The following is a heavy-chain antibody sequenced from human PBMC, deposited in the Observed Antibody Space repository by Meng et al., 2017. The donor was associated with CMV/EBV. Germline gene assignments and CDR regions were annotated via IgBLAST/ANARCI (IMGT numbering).Heavy chain of an antibody. CDR3: AHKGRRMAAAGINWFDP. Sequence: QIPLKESVSILSPPTLAAPRPCTFSGFSLCTSGVGVGWIRQPPGKALELLPLIYWDDDKRYSPSLKSRLTITKDTSKNQVVLTMTNMDPVDTATYYCAHKGRRMAAAGINWFDPWGQGTLVTVSS. J-gene: IGHJ5*02. D-gene: IGHD6-13*01. CDR1: GFSLCTSGVG. CDR2: IYWDDDK. V-gene: IGHV2-5*02.